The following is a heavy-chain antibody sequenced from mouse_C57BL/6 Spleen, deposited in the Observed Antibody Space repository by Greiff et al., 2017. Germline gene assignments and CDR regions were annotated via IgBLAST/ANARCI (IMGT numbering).Heavy chain of an antibody. CDR3: ARASPFDY. CDR2: IYPGSGST. CDR1: GYTFTSYW. J-gene: IGHJ2*01. Sequence: VKLMESGAELVKPGASVKMSCKASGYTFTSYWITWVKQRPGQGLEWIGDIYPGSGSTNYNEKFKSKATLTVDTSSSTAYMQLSSLTSEDSAVYYYARASPFDYWGQGTTLTVAS. V-gene: IGHV1-55*01.